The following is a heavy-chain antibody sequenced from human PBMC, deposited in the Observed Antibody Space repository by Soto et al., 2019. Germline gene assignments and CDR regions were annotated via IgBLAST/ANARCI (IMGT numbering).Heavy chain of an antibody. CDR1: GFTFSSYA. D-gene: IGHD3-10*01. J-gene: IGHJ5*02. CDR3: AKDHGTYGPNWFDP. Sequence: PGGSLRLSCAASGFTFSSYAMSWVRQTPGKGLEWVSTLSGSGGTTYYADSVKGQFTISRDNSKSTLYLQMNSLRAEDTAVYYYAKDHGTYGPNWFDPWGQGTLVTVSS. V-gene: IGHV3-23*01. CDR2: LSGSGGTT.